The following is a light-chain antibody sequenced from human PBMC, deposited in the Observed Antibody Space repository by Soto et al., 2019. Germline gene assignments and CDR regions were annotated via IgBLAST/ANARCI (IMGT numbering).Light chain of an antibody. CDR1: QSITSY. CDR3: QQSYGTPT. V-gene: IGKV1-39*01. CDR2: GAS. J-gene: IGKJ5*01. Sequence: IQMTQSPSSLSASVGDRVTITCRASQSITSYLNWYQQKLGKAPKLLIYGASSLQSGVPSRFSGSGSGTDFTLTISSLQPEDFATYYCQQSYGTPTFGQGTRLEI.